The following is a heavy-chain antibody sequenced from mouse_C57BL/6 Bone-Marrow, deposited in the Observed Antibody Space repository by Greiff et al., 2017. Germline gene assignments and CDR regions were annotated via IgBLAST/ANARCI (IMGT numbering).Heavy chain of an antibody. CDR3: TTFWSTYDYDGYYAMDY. Sequence: VQLKESGAELVRPGASVKLSCTASGFNIKDDYMHWVKQRPEQGLEWIGWIDPENGDTEYASKFQGKATITADTSSNTAYLQLSSLTSEDTAVYYCTTFWSTYDYDGYYAMDYWGQGTSVTVSS. CDR1: GFNIKDDY. D-gene: IGHD2-4*01. V-gene: IGHV14-4*01. J-gene: IGHJ4*01. CDR2: IDPENGDT.